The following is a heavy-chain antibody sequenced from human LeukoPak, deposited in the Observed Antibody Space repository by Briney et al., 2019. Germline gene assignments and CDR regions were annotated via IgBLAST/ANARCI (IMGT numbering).Heavy chain of an antibody. J-gene: IGHJ4*02. CDR3: VKDGDDSGSYLVY. V-gene: IGHV3-30*02. CDR2: IPYHGNNK. Sequence: GMXWVGQAPGKGLEWVAFIPYHGNNKYYPTSVNGRFTISTDNSKNTLYLQMNSLRAEDTAVYYCVKDGDDSGSYLVYWGQGTLVTVSS. D-gene: IGHD1-26*01. CDR1: G.